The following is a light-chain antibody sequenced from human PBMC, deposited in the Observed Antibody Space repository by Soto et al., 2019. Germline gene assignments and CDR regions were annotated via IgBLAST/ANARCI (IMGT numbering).Light chain of an antibody. Sequence: QSALTQPASVSGSPGQSITISCTGTSSDVGTYNYVSWYQHHPGKAPKIIIYEVSYRPSGVSTRFSASKSGNTASLTISGLQAEDEADYYCTSHRSSSTPVVFGGGTKLTVL. CDR2: EVS. V-gene: IGLV2-14*01. CDR3: TSHRSSSTPVV. CDR1: SSDVGTYNY. J-gene: IGLJ2*01.